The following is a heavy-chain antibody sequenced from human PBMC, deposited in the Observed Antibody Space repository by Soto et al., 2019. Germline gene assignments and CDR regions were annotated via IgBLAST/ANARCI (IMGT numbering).Heavy chain of an antibody. CDR3: ARTYYDDSSGYLRGAWYDP. CDR1: GGSVSSGSYY. Sequence: SETLSLTCTVSGGSVSSGSYYWSWIRQPPGKGLEWIGYIYYSGSTNYNPSLKSRVTISVDTSKNQFSLKLSSVTAADTAVYYCARTYYDDSSGYLRGAWYDPWGQGTLVTVSS. CDR2: IYYSGST. D-gene: IGHD3-22*01. V-gene: IGHV4-61*01. J-gene: IGHJ5*02.